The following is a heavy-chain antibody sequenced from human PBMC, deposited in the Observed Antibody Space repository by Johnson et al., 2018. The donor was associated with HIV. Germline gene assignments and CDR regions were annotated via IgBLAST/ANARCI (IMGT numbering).Heavy chain of an antibody. D-gene: IGHD6-13*01. Sequence: QVQLVESGGGVVQPGRSLRLSCAASGFTFSSYGMHWVRQAPGKGLEWVAVLSYVGSNHYYADSVKGRFTIYRDNSKNTLYLQRTSLRADDTAVYYCARSPRAAEGAFDIWGQGTMVTVSS. CDR1: GFTFSSYG. J-gene: IGHJ3*02. CDR2: LSYVGSNH. V-gene: IGHV3-30*03. CDR3: ARSPRAAEGAFDI.